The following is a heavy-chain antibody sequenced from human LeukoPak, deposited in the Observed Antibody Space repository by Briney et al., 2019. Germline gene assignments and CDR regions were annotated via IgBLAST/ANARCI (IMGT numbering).Heavy chain of an antibody. CDR3: ARVSEAAGPYFDY. CDR1: GGSISSSSYY. D-gene: IGHD6-13*01. V-gene: IGHV4-39*07. Sequence: SETLSLTCTVSGGSISSSSYYWGWIRQPPGKGLEWIGSIYYSGSTYYNPSLKSRVTISVDTSKNQFSLKLSSVTAADTAVYYCARVSEAAGPYFDYWGQGTLVTVSS. CDR2: IYYSGST. J-gene: IGHJ4*02.